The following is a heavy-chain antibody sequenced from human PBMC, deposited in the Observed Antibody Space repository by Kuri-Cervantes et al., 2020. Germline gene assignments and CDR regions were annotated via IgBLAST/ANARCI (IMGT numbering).Heavy chain of an antibody. CDR3: AKVLAVAGGGELDY. V-gene: IGHV3-48*03. D-gene: IGHD6-19*01. CDR1: GFTFSSYE. CDR2: ISSSGSTI. J-gene: IGHJ4*02. Sequence: LSLTCAASGFTFSSYEMNWVRQAPGKGLEWVSYISSSGSTIYYADSVKGRFTISRDNSKNTLYLQMNSLRAEDTAVYYCAKVLAVAGGGELDYWGQGTLVTVSS.